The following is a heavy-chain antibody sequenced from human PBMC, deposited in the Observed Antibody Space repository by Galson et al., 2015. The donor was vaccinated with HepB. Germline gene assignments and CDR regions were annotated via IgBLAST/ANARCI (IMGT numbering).Heavy chain of an antibody. CDR2: ISYDGSNK. Sequence: LRLSCAASGFTFSSYAMHWVRQAPGKGLEWVAVISYDGSNKYYADSVKGRFTISRDNSKNTLYLQMNSLRAEDTAVYYCARGGVHGGWDIWGQGTMVTVSS. CDR1: GFTFSSYA. D-gene: IGHD3-10*01. J-gene: IGHJ3*02. V-gene: IGHV3-30*04. CDR3: ARGGVHGGWDI.